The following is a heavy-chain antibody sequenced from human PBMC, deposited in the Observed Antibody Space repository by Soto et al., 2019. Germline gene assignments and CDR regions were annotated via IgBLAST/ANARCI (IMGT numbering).Heavy chain of an antibody. Sequence: GGSLRLSCVASGFTFDSYGIHWVRQAPGKGLQWVALISYEGSNTYYADSVRGRFTISRDNSKNTLYLQMNTLRPEDTGLYYCARVTPGNNLYYFSGLDFWGQGTSVTVSS. CDR1: GFTFDSYG. J-gene: IGHJ6*02. CDR2: ISYEGSNT. V-gene: IGHV3-30-3*01. CDR3: ARVTPGNNLYYFSGLDF. D-gene: IGHD1-1*01.